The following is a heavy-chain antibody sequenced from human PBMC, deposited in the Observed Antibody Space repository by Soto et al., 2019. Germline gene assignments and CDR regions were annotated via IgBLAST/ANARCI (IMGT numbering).Heavy chain of an antibody. CDR1: GFTFSSYA. CDR2: ISASGGST. J-gene: IGHJ4*02. CDR3: AKDRLAGNFDY. V-gene: IGHV3-23*01. Sequence: GGSLRLSCAASGFTFSSYAMSWVRQAPGKGLEWVATISASGGSTYYADSVKGRFTISRDNSKNTLYLQMNGLRAEDTAVYYCAKDRLAGNFDYWGQGTQVTVSS.